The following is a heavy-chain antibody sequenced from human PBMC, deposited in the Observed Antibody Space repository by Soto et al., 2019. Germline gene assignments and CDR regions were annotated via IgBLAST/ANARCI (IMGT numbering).Heavy chain of an antibody. CDR1: VGSISIGGYD. CDR2: IYYSGST. V-gene: IGHV4-31*03. CDR3: AGYSSRMHDAFDI. Sequence: SETLCITCTFSVGSISIGGYDWSWIRQHPGKGLEWIGYIYYSGSTYYNPSLKSRVTISVDTSKNQFSLKLSSVTAADTAVYYCAGYSSRMHDAFDIWGQGTMVTVSS. D-gene: IGHD6-13*01. J-gene: IGHJ3*02.